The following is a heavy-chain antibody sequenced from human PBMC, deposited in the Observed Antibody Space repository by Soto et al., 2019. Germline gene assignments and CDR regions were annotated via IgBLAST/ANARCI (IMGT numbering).Heavy chain of an antibody. J-gene: IGHJ6*02. Sequence: SVKVSCKASGGTFSSYAISWVRQAPGQGLEWMGGIIPIFGTANYAQKFQGRVTITADESTSTAYMELSSLRSEDTAVYYCARGARDIVVVVAARGYYGRDVWGQGTTVTVSS. D-gene: IGHD2-15*01. CDR1: GGTFSSYA. CDR2: IIPIFGTA. CDR3: ARGARDIVVVVAARGYYGRDV. V-gene: IGHV1-69*13.